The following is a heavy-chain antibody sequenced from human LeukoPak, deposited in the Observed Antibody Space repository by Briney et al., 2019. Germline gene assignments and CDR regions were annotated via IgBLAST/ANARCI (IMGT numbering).Heavy chain of an antibody. V-gene: IGHV3-30*04. D-gene: IGHD6-13*01. Sequence: GRSLRLSCAASGFTFSSYAMHWVRQAPGKGLEWVAVISYDGSNKYYADSVKGRFTISRDNSKNTLYLQMNSLRAEDTAVFYCAKGIAAGHYFYYMDVWGKGTTVTISS. CDR2: ISYDGSNK. CDR3: AKGIAAGHYFYYMDV. J-gene: IGHJ6*03. CDR1: GFTFSSYA.